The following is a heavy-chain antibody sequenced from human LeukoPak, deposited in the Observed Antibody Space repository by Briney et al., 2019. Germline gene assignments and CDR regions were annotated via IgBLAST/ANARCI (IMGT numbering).Heavy chain of an antibody. D-gene: IGHD1-26*01. CDR3: ARDASGSYYGAYYYYYGMDV. Sequence: GGSLRLSCAASGFTFSSYAMSWVRQAPGKGLEWVSAISGSGGSTYYADSVKGRFTISRDNSKNTLYLQMNSLRAEDTAVYYCARDASGSYYGAYYYYYGMDVWGQGTTVTVSS. CDR2: ISGSGGST. V-gene: IGHV3-23*01. CDR1: GFTFSSYA. J-gene: IGHJ6*02.